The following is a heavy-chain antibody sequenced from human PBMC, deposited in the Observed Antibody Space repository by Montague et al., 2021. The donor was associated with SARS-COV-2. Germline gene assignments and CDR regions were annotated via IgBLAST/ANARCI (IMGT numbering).Heavy chain of an antibody. J-gene: IGHJ4*02. V-gene: IGHV3-23*01. CDR2: ITGSGGGT. CDR3: AKDQVYSGSYFAD. Sequence: SLRLSCAASGFTFSSYAMSWVRQAPVKGLEWVSAITGSGGGTYYAGSVKGRFTISKDNSKNMLYLQMNSLRAEDTAVYYCAKDQVYSGSYFADWGQGTLVTVSS. D-gene: IGHD1-26*01. CDR1: GFTFSSYA.